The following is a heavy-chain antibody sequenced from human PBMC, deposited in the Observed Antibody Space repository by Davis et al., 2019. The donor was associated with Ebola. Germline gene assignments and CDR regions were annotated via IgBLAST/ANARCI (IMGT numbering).Heavy chain of an antibody. V-gene: IGHV1-18*04. CDR1: GYTFASYG. CDR2: ISPYNGIT. Sequence: ASVKVSCKASGYTFASYGISWVRQAPGQGLEWMGWISPYNGITNYAQRFRGRVTMTTDTSTSTAYMELRSLTSDDTAVYYCARAIYYYDSSGYSDYWGQGTLVTVSS. J-gene: IGHJ4*02. D-gene: IGHD3-22*01. CDR3: ARAIYYYDSSGYSDY.